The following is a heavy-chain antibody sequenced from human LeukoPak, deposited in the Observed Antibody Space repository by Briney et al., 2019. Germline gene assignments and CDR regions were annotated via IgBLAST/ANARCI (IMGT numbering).Heavy chain of an antibody. CDR3: ARRRGWYDAFDI. CDR2: IYNGGST. V-gene: IGHV3-53*01. Sequence: GGSLGLSCAASGFTVSDYYMTWVRQAPGKGLEWVSVIYNGGSTYYADSVKGRFTISRDNSKNMLYLQMNNLRAEDTAVYYCARRRGWYDAFDIWGQGTMVTVSS. J-gene: IGHJ3*02. D-gene: IGHD6-19*01. CDR1: GFTVSDYY.